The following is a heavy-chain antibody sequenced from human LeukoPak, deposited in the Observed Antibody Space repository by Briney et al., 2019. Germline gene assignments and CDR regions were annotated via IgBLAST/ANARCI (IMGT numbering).Heavy chain of an antibody. CDR2: ISSSSSYI. V-gene: IGHV3-21*01. J-gene: IGHJ4*02. CDR3: ASSRGYSGYEFDY. Sequence: GGSLRLSCAASGFTFSSYSMNWVRQAPGKGLEWVSSISSSSSYIYYADSVKGRFTISRDNAKNSLYLQMNSLRAKDTAVYYCASSRGYSGYEFDYWGQGTLVTVSS. D-gene: IGHD5-12*01. CDR1: GFTFSSYS.